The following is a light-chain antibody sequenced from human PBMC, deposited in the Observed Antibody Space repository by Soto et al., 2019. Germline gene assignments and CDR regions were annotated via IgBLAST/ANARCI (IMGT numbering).Light chain of an antibody. CDR1: QSISSW. CDR3: QQYISWT. V-gene: IGKV1-5*01. J-gene: IGKJ1*01. CDR2: DAS. Sequence: DIQMTQSPSTLSASVGDRVTITCRASQSISSWLAWYQQKPGKAPKLLIYDASSLESGVPSRFSGSGSGTEFPLTISRLQPDDFATYYCQQYISWTFGQGTKVEIK.